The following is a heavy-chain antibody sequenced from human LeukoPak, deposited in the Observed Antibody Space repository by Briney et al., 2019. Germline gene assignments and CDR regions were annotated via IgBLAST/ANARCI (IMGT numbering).Heavy chain of an antibody. V-gene: IGHV4-34*01. CDR1: GGSFSGYY. CDR2: INHSGST. CDR3: ARHRPGGFGGLIA. D-gene: IGHD3-16*02. Sequence: SETLSLTCAVYGGSFSGYYWSWIRQPPGKGLEWIGEINHSGSTNDNPSLKSRVTMSVDASKNQFSLRLTSVTAADTAVYYCARHRPGGFGGLIAWGQGTLVTVSS. J-gene: IGHJ4*02.